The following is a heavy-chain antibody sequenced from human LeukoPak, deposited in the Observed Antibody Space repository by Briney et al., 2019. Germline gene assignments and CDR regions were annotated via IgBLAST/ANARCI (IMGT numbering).Heavy chain of an antibody. CDR3: ARDRAWNYFDY. CDR2: IYSGGST. Sequence: GGSLRLSCEASGFTFSSYGMHWVRQAPGKGLEWASVIYSGGSTYYADSVEGRFTISRDNSKNTLYLQMDSLRAEDTAVYYCARDRAWNYFDYWGQGTLVTVSS. V-gene: IGHV3-NL1*01. CDR1: GFTFSSYG. D-gene: IGHD3-3*01. J-gene: IGHJ4*02.